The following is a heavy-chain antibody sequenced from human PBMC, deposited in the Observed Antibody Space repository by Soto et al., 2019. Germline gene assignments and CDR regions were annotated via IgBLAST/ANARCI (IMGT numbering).Heavy chain of an antibody. D-gene: IGHD3-9*01. Sequence: HPGGSLRLSCAASGFTFSSYGMHWVRQAPGKGLEWVAVISYDGSNKYYADSVKGRFTISRDNSKNTLYLQMNSLRAEDTAVYYCAKATPGPRYFDWFNYYYYGMDVWGQGTTVTVS. CDR3: AKATPGPRYFDWFNYYYYGMDV. J-gene: IGHJ6*02. V-gene: IGHV3-30*18. CDR1: GFTFSSYG. CDR2: ISYDGSNK.